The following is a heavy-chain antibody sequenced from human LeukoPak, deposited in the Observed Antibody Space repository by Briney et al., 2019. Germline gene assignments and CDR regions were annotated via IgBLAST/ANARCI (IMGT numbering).Heavy chain of an antibody. CDR2: ISSSGSTI. V-gene: IGHV3-11*01. Sequence: GGSLRLSCAASGFTFSDYYMSWIRQAPGKGLEWVSYISSSGSTIYYADSVKGRFTISRDNAKNSLYLQMNSLRAEDTAVYYCAKAPSSKYSSGWFDYWGQGTLVTVSS. J-gene: IGHJ4*02. CDR3: AKAPSSKYSSGWFDY. D-gene: IGHD6-19*01. CDR1: GFTFSDYY.